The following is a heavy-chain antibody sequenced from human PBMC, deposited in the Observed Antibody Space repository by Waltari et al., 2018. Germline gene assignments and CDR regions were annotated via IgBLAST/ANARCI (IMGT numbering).Heavy chain of an antibody. CDR1: GYTFTSYG. V-gene: IGHV1-18*01. J-gene: IGHJ4*02. Sequence: QVQLVQSGAEVKKPGASVKVSCKASGYTFTSYGISWVRQAPGQGLEWMGWNRAHNGNTKHAQKVQGRGTMTADTSTSTADMGLGSLRSDDTAVYYGAGDRSEAAAGVPGYWGQGTLVIVSS. D-gene: IGHD6-13*01. CDR3: AGDRSEAAAGVPGY. CDR2: NRAHNGNT.